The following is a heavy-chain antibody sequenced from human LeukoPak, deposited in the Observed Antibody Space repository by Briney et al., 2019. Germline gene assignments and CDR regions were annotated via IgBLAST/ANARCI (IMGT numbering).Heavy chain of an antibody. CDR1: GGSISSYY. D-gene: IGHD3-10*01. Sequence: PSETLSLTCIVSGGSISSYYWSWIRQPPGKGLEWIGYIYYSGSTNYNPSRKSRVTISVDTSKNQFSLKLNSVTAADTAVYYCARVPYGSGSYLFHWFDPWGQGTLVTVSS. V-gene: IGHV4-59*01. J-gene: IGHJ5*02. CDR3: ARVPYGSGSYLFHWFDP. CDR2: IYYSGST.